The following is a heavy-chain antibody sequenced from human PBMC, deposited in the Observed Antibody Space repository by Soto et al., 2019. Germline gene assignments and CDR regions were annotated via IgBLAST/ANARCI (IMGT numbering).Heavy chain of an antibody. CDR1: GRIFSSFP. J-gene: IGHJ3*01. V-gene: IGHV1-69*06. D-gene: IGHD1-1*01. Sequence: QVQVVQSGAEVKQPGSSVKISCKASGRIFSSFPTSWVRQVPGQGLEWMGGVISASGSVTYAPKFQGRVTMTAVNSAGIGYMELTSLTSEDTAIYYCARVGSRDAYNWVLDQWGPGTMVTGSS. CDR3: ARVGSRDAYNWVLDQ. CDR2: VISASGSV.